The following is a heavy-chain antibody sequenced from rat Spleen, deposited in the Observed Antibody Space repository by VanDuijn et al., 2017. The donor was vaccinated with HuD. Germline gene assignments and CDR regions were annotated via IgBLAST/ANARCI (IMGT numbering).Heavy chain of an antibody. D-gene: IGHD1-1*01. CDR3: ARHDYRGGNWFAY. Sequence: EVQLVESGGGLVQPGRSLKLSCTASGFTLSSFAMAWVRQAPKKGLEWVATISYDGSSTYYRDSVKGRFTISRDNAKSTQYLQMDSLRSEDTATYYCARHDYRGGNWFAYWGQGVMVTVSS. J-gene: IGHJ2*01. CDR1: GFTLSSFA. CDR2: ISYDGSST. V-gene: IGHV5-29*01.